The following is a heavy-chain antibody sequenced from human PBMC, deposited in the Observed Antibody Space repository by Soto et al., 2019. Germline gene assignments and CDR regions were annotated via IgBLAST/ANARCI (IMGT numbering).Heavy chain of an antibody. J-gene: IGHJ5*02. D-gene: IGHD2-21*01. V-gene: IGHV4-30-4*01. Sequence: TSETLSLTCTVSGGFIGSYYWSWARQPPGKGLDWIGYIYYTGSTYYNPSLKSRVSISIDTSKNQFSLKLASVTAADTAVYYCARWKQSQGYSPYNWFDPWGQGTLVTVSS. CDR3: ARWKQSQGYSPYNWFDP. CDR2: IYYTGST. CDR1: GGFIGSYY.